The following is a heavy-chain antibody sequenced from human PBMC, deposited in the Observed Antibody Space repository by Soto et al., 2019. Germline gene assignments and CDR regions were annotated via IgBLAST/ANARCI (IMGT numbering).Heavy chain of an antibody. V-gene: IGHV3-15*07. CDR3: TTGRAVVITYYYYYYGMDV. Sequence: GGSLRLSCAASGFTFSNAWMNWVRQAPGKGLEWVGRIKSKTDGGTTDYAAPVKGRFTISRDDSKNTLYLQMNSLKIDDTAVYYCTTGRAVVITYYYYYYGMDVWGQG. CDR1: GFTFSNAW. J-gene: IGHJ6*02. D-gene: IGHD3-22*01. CDR2: IKSKTDGGTT.